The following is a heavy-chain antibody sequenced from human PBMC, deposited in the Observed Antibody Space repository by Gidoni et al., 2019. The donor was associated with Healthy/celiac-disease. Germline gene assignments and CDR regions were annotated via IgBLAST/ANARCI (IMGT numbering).Heavy chain of an antibody. CDR1: GFTFSIYW. CDR2: IKQDGSEK. V-gene: IGHV3-7*01. Sequence: EVQLVESGGGLVQPGGSLRLSCAASGFTFSIYWMSWVRQAPGKGLEWVANIKQDGSEKYYVDSVKGRFTISRDNAKNSLYLQMNSLRAEDTAVYYCARYIVVVPAAIYYYYYYGMDVWGQGTTVTVSS. J-gene: IGHJ6*02. CDR3: ARYIVVVPAAIYYYYYYGMDV. D-gene: IGHD2-2*01.